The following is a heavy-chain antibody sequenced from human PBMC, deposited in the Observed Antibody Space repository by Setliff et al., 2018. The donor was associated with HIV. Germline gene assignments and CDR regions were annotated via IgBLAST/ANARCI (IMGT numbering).Heavy chain of an antibody. CDR1: GDSLSSYY. CDR3: ARGRRLFGSGLAYY. Sequence: PSETLSLTCAVSGDSLSSYYWIWIRQSPGEGLEWIGEISQNANTNYNPSLKGRVTLSLDSSKNHLTLKLTSVSAADTGLYYCARGRRLFGSGLAYYWGQGSLVTSPQ. D-gene: IGHD3-10*01. J-gene: IGHJ4*02. CDR2: ISQNANT. V-gene: IGHV4-34*01.